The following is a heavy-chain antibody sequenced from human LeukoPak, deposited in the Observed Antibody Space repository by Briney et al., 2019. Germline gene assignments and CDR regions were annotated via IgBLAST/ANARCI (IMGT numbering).Heavy chain of an antibody. CDR3: AREVAVAFDF. Sequence: GGSLRLSCAASEFTFSSYGMHWVRQAPGKGLEWVAKIKEDGSEKYYVDSVKGRFTISRDNAKNSLYLQMNSLRAEDTAVYYCAREVAVAFDFWGQGTLVTVSS. V-gene: IGHV3-7*01. J-gene: IGHJ4*02. D-gene: IGHD6-19*01. CDR1: EFTFSSYG. CDR2: IKEDGSEK.